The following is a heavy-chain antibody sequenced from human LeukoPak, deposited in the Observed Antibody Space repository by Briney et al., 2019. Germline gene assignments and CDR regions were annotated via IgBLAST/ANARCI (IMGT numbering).Heavy chain of an antibody. J-gene: IGHJ3*02. V-gene: IGHV3-30*18. D-gene: IGHD6-19*01. CDR3: AKDRYSSGWGAAFDI. CDR1: GFTFSDSG. Sequence: GTSLRLSCAASGFTFSDSGMHWVRQAPGKGLEWATLISYDGSNKYYADSVKGRLTISRSNSKNTLYLQMNSLRVEDTAVYYCAKDRYSSGWGAAFDIWGQGTMVTVSS. CDR2: ISYDGSNK.